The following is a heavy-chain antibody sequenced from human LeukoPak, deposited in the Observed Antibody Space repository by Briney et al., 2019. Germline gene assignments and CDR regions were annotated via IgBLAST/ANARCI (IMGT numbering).Heavy chain of an antibody. CDR3: ERVTLQRGHYYDSSGYFDY. CDR2: INPNSGGT. D-gene: IGHD3-22*01. CDR1: GYTFTGYY. V-gene: IGHV1-2*06. Sequence: ASVKVSCKASGYTFTGYYMYWVRQAPGQGLEWMGRINPNSGGTNYAQKFQGRVTMTRDTSISTAYMELSRLRSDDTAVYYCERVTLQRGHYYDSSGYFDYWGQGTLVTVSS. J-gene: IGHJ4*02.